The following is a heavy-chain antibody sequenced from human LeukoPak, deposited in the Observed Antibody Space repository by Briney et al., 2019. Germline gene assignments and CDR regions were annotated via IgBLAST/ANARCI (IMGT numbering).Heavy chain of an antibody. CDR1: GGSIFSYY. CDR2: IYSNGIT. J-gene: IGHJ2*01. D-gene: IGHD3-22*01. V-gene: IGHV4-4*08. CDR3: ARRAYYYTSGYYPASGYFDL. Sequence: PSETLSLTCTVSGGSIFSYYFNWIRQPPGKGLEWIGYIYSNGITNYNPSLRSRGTISIATSKNQFSLRLRSVTAADTAIYYCARRAYYYTSGYYPASGYFDLWGRGTLVTVSS.